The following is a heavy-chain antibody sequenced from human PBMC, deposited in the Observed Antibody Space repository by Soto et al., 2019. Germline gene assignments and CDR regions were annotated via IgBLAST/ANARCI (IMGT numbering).Heavy chain of an antibody. D-gene: IGHD2-15*01. Sequence: QVQLVESGGGVVQPGRSLRLSCAASGFTFSSYGMHWVRQAPGKGLEWVAVISDDGSNKYYADSVKGRFTISRDNSKNTLYLQMNSRRAEDTAGYYCSKEESAGVVNGRRPPVDYWGQGTLVTVSS. V-gene: IGHV3-30*18. CDR2: ISDDGSNK. CDR3: SKEESAGVVNGRRPPVDY. CDR1: GFTFSSYG. J-gene: IGHJ4*02.